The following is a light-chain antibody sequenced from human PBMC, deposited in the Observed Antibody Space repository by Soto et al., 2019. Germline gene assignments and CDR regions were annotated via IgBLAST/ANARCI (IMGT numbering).Light chain of an antibody. Sequence: DIQMTQSPSSLSASVGDRVTITCQASQDISNYLNWYQQKPGKAPKLLIYDASNLETGVPSRFSGSGSGTDFTFTISSMQHEDIETYYCQQYDNLTLTFGGGTKVDIK. V-gene: IGKV1-33*01. CDR1: QDISNY. CDR2: DAS. CDR3: QQYDNLTLT. J-gene: IGKJ4*01.